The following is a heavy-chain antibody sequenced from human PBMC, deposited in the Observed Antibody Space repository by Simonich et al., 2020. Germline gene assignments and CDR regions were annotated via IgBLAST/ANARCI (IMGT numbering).Heavy chain of an antibody. V-gene: IGHV1-2*02. CDR2: SNPNKGGT. Sequence: QVPLVQSGAVVKKPGASVTVSCKASGYTFTGYYMHWVQQPPGQGLDWMGWSNPNKGGTNYEQKCQCRVPMTREPSTSTAYMELSRLRSDDTAVYYCARGPRWTGDDAFDIWGQGTMVTVSS. CDR1: GYTFTGYY. CDR3: ARGPRWTGDDAFDI. J-gene: IGHJ3*02. D-gene: IGHD7-27*01.